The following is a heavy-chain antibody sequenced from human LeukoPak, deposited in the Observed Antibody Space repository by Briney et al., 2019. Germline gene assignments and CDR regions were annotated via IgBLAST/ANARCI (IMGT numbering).Heavy chain of an antibody. Sequence: SVKVSCKASGGTSSSYAISWVRQAPGQGLEWMGRIIPIFGTANYAQKFQGRVTITTDESTSTAYMELSSLRSEDTAVYYCARGPPEAGLVDYWGQGTLVTVSS. V-gene: IGHV1-69*05. J-gene: IGHJ4*02. D-gene: IGHD1-14*01. CDR2: IIPIFGTA. CDR3: ARGPPEAGLVDY. CDR1: GGTSSSYA.